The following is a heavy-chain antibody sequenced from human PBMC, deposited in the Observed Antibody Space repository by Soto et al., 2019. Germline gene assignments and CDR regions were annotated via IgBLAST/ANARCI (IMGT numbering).Heavy chain of an antibody. D-gene: IGHD3-16*01. V-gene: IGHV3-23*01. Sequence: GGSLRLSCVASGFTFSDYAMTWVRQAPGKGLEWVATISATGGNIEYTDSLKGRFTISRDNSKNTLYLQLNGLTSDDTAVHYCAKVAGGLGYFDLWGRGTLVTVS. J-gene: IGHJ2*01. CDR1: GFTFSDYA. CDR2: ISATGGNI. CDR3: AKVAGGLGYFDL.